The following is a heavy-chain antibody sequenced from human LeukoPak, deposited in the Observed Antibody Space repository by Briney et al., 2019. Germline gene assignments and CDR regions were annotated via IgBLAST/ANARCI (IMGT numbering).Heavy chain of an antibody. CDR3: ARDSSGYSFDY. D-gene: IGHD3-22*01. CDR2: IYSGGST. J-gene: IGHJ4*02. V-gene: IGHV3-53*01. Sequence: PGGSLRLSRAASGLTVSSNYMSWVRQAPGKGLEWVSVIYSGGSTYYADSVKGRFTISRDNSKNTLYLQMNSLRAEDTAVYYCARDSSGYSFDYWGQGTLVTVSS. CDR1: GLTVSSNY.